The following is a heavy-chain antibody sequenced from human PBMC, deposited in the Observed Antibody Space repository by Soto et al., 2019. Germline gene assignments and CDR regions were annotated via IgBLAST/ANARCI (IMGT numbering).Heavy chain of an antibody. V-gene: IGHV4-59*01. D-gene: IGHD4-4*01. J-gene: IGHJ4*02. CDR1: GGSISSYY. Sequence: SETLSLTCTVSGGSISSYYWSWIRQPPGKGLEWIGYIYYSGSTNYNPSLKSRVTISVDTSKNQFSLKLSSVTAADTAVYYCARNYYNSYVFGYWGQGALVTVSS. CDR2: IYYSGST. CDR3: ARNYYNSYVFGY.